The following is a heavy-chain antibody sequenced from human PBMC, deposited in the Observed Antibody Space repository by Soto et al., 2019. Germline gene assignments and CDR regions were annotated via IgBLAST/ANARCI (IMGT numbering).Heavy chain of an antibody. D-gene: IGHD3-9*01. CDR3: GRGTHYDILTGPYGMDV. Sequence: ASVKVSCKASGYTFTSYYMHWVRQAPGQGLEWMGIINPSGGSTSYAQKFQGRVTITADESTSTAYMELSSLRSEDTAVYYCGRGTHYDILTGPYGMDVWGQGTTVTVSS. V-gene: IGHV1-46*01. CDR1: GYTFTSYY. J-gene: IGHJ6*02. CDR2: INPSGGST.